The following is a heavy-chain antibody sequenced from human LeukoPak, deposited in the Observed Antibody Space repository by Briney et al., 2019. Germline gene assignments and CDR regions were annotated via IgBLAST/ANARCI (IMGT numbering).Heavy chain of an antibody. CDR1: GFTFSSYG. CDR2: ISYDGSNK. V-gene: IGHV3-30-3*01. J-gene: IGHJ4*02. D-gene: IGHD4-23*01. CDR3: TRGTNDYGGIERKKPFDY. Sequence: GGSLRPSCAASGFTFSSYGMHWVRQAPGKGLEWVAVISYDGSNKYYVDSVKGRFTISRDNSKNTLYLQMSSLRAEDTAVYYCTRGTNDYGGIERKKPFDYWGQGTLVTVSS.